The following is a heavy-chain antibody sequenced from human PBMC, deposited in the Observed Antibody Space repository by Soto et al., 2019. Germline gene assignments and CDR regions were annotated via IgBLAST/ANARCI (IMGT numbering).Heavy chain of an antibody. CDR3: ARQGFGPLHGLVDV. V-gene: IGHV4-59*08. Sequence: QVQLQESGPGLVKPSETLSLSCTVSGGSISSYYWSWFRQSPGKRMEWIGYVHHSWGSSYNPSLQSRVAISLHTPKSQFSLKVTSVTAPDTAVYYCARQGFGPLHGLVDVWGQGTTVTVSS. CDR1: GGSISSYY. CDR2: VHHSWGS. J-gene: IGHJ6*02. D-gene: IGHD3-10*01.